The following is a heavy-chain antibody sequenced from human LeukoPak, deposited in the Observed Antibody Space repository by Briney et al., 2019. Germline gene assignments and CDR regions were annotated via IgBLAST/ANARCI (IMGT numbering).Heavy chain of an antibody. D-gene: IGHD3-22*01. Sequence: PGGSLRLSCAASGFTFSSDAISWVRQAPGKGLEWVSAISGSGGSTYYADSVKGRFTISRDNSKNTLYLQMNSLRAEDTAVYYCAKDRYYYDSSGSNDAFDIWGQGTMVTVSS. J-gene: IGHJ3*02. CDR3: AKDRYYYDSSGSNDAFDI. V-gene: IGHV3-23*01. CDR1: GFTFSSDA. CDR2: ISGSGGST.